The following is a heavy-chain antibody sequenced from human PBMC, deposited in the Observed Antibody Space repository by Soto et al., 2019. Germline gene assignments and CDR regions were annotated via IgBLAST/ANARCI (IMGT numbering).Heavy chain of an antibody. CDR3: ARVADYYDGTPGVFDI. CDR1: GNTFTSYY. D-gene: IGHD3-22*01. J-gene: IGHJ3*02. V-gene: IGHV1-46*01. CDR2: INPSGGST. Sequence: ASVKVSCKASGNTFTSYYMHWVRQAPGQGLEWMGIINPSGGSTSYAQKFQGRVTMTRDTSTSTVYMELSSLRSEDTAAYYCARVADYYDGTPGVFDIWGRGTLVTVSS.